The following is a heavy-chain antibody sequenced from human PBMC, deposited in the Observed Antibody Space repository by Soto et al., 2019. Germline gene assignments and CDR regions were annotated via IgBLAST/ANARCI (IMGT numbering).Heavy chain of an antibody. D-gene: IGHD2-15*01. J-gene: IGHJ6*02. CDR3: TRVGERGVYCSGGSCYSDSYYYYGMDV. CDR2: IRSKAYGGTT. CDR1: GFTFGDYA. Sequence: GGSLRLSCTASGFTFGDYAMSWFRQAPGKGLEWVGFIRSKAYGGTTEYAASVKGRFTISRDDSKSIAYLQMNSLKTEDTAVYYCTRVGERGVYCSGGSCYSDSYYYYGMDVWGQGTTVTVSS. V-gene: IGHV3-49*03.